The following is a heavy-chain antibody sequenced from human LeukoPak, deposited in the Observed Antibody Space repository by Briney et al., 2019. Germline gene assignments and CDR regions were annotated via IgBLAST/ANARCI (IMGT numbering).Heavy chain of an antibody. CDR2: IYTSGST. D-gene: IGHD3/OR15-3a*01. CDR1: GGSISSYY. V-gene: IGHV4-4*07. Sequence: SETLSLTCTVSGGSISSYYWSWIRQPAGKGLEYIGRIYTSGSTNYNPSLKSRVTMSLDTSNNQFSLKLSSVTAADTAVYYCARWTDYYFDYWGQGTLVTVSS. CDR3: ARWTDYYFDY. J-gene: IGHJ4*02.